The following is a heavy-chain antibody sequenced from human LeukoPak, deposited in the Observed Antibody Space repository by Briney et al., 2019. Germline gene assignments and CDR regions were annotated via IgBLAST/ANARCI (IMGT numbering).Heavy chain of an antibody. Sequence: GGSLRLSCAASGFTFSSSWMSWVRQAPGKGLEWVANIKQDGSEKYYVDSVKGRFTISRDNAKNSPYLQMNSLRAEDTAVYYCARVEDHDYGDYYFDYWGQGTLVTVSS. V-gene: IGHV3-7*01. D-gene: IGHD4-17*01. CDR2: IKQDGSEK. CDR3: ARVEDHDYGDYYFDY. CDR1: GFTFSSSW. J-gene: IGHJ4*02.